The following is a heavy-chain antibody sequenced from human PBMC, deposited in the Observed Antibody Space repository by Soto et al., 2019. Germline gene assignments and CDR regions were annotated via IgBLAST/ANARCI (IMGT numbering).Heavy chain of an antibody. Sequence: SETLSLTCTVSSDSISSYYWSWIRQPPGKRLEWIGYISYSGSTDYNPSLKSRVTISGDTSKNQFSLKVSSVTAADTAVYYCARGTSWQLPFDYWSQGTLVTVSS. D-gene: IGHD6-13*01. CDR3: ARGTSWQLPFDY. V-gene: IGHV4-59*01. CDR1: SDSISSYY. J-gene: IGHJ4*02. CDR2: ISYSGST.